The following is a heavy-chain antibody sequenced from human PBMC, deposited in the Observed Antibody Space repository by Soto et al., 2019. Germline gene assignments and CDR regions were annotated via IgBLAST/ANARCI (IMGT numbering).Heavy chain of an antibody. D-gene: IGHD6-13*01. CDR1: GGSISSRDYY. Sequence: TLSLTCTASGGSISSRDYYWNWIRQPAGKGLEWIGFIYYSGSTYYNPSLNSRVTISLDTYKSQFSLKVGSVTAADTAVYYCARYSNTALSGLDVWGQGTTVTVSS. J-gene: IGHJ6*02. V-gene: IGHV4-30-4*01. CDR2: IYYSGST. CDR3: ARYSNTALSGLDV.